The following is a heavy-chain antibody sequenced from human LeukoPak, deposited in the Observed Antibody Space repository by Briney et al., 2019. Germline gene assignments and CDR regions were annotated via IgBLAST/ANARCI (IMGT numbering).Heavy chain of an antibody. CDR3: ARGDGGNSGGYFDY. D-gene: IGHD4-23*01. V-gene: IGHV4-59*01. CDR2: IYYSGST. CDR1: GGSISSYY. J-gene: IGHJ4*02. Sequence: SETLSLTCTVSGGSISSYYWSWIRQPPGKGLEWIGYIYYSGSTNYNPSLKSRVTISVDTSKNQFSLKLSSVTAADTAVYYCARGDGGNSGGYFDYWGQGTLVTVSS.